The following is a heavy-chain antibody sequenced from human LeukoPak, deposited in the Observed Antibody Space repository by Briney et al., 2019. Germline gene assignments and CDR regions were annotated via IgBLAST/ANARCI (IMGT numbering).Heavy chain of an antibody. V-gene: IGHV4-34*01. J-gene: IGHJ5*02. CDR1: GDSISSYY. Sequence: SETLSLTCTISGDSISSYYWSWIRQPPGKGLEWIGEINHSGSTNYNPSLKSRVTISVDTSKNQFSLKLSSVTAADTAVYYCARGRITMIRGAPLWFDPWGQGTLVTVSS. D-gene: IGHD3-10*01. CDR2: INHSGST. CDR3: ARGRITMIRGAPLWFDP.